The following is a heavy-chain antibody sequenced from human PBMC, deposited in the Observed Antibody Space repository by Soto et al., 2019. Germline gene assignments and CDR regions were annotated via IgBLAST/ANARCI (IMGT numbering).Heavy chain of an antibody. Sequence: SESLRHTCTVSAGAVRGDNYHWSWIQETKGKGLEWIGYFYYGGSSNYNPSLQSRVTISVATSKSQFSLSLSSVTAADTATYYCARAMVSSSSIAAFDIWGPGLMVTVS. V-gene: IGHV4-61*01. CDR1: AGAVRGDNYH. J-gene: IGHJ3*02. CDR2: FYYGGSS. D-gene: IGHD6-13*01. CDR3: ARAMVSSSSIAAFDI.